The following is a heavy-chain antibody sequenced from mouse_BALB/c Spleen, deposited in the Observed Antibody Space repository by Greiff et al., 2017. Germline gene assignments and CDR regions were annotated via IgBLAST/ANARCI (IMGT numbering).Heavy chain of an antibody. J-gene: IGHJ2*01. D-gene: IGHD1-1*01. CDR2: ISSGSSTI. V-gene: IGHV5-17*02. Sequence: EVKLVESGGGLVQPGGSRKLSCAASGFTFSSFGMHWVRQAPEKGLEWVAYISSGSSTIYYADTVKGRFTISRDNPKNTLFLQMTSLRSEDTAMYYCARRDYGSSSLDYWGQGTTLTVSS. CDR3: ARRDYGSSSLDY. CDR1: GFTFSSFG.